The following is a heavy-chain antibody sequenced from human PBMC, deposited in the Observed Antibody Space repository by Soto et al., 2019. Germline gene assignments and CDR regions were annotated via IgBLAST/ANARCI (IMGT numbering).Heavy chain of an antibody. Sequence: QVQLQESGPGLVKPSGTLSLTCAVSGGSISSSNWWSWVRQPPGKGLEWIGEIYHSGSTNYNTSLKSRVTISVDKSKNQFALRLSSVTAADTAVYYCARGGSSGSGVAYFDYWGQGTLVTVSS. J-gene: IGHJ4*02. CDR1: GGSISSSNW. CDR3: ARGGSSGSGVAYFDY. D-gene: IGHD3-22*01. CDR2: IYHSGST. V-gene: IGHV4-4*02.